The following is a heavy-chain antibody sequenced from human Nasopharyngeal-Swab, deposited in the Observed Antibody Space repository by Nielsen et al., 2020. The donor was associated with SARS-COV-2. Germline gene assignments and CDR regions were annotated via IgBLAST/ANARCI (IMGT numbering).Heavy chain of an antibody. D-gene: IGHD3-10*01. V-gene: IGHV4-59*01. J-gene: IGHJ5*02. CDR3: ARVVKSLDHITMVQGVRTLDP. CDR2: IYYSGST. Sequence: WIRQPPGKGLEWIGYIYYSGSTNYNPSLKSRVTISVDTSKNQFSLKLSSVTAADTAVYYCARVVKSLDHITMVQGVRTLDPWGQGTRVTVSS.